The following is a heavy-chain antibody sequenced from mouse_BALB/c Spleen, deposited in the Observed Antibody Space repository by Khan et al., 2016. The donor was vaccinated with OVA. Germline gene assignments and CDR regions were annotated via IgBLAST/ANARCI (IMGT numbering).Heavy chain of an antibody. Sequence: QVQLKQSGAELARPGASVKMSCKASGYTFTSYTIHWIKKRPGQGLEWIGYINPSNDYTNYNQKFKDKATLTTDKSSTTAYLRLSSLTSDDSAVYNFVRYGDYHRNDGWLAYWGQGTLVTVSA. D-gene: IGHD2-14*01. CDR2: INPSNDYT. CDR3: VRYGDYHRNDGWLAY. CDR1: GYTFTSYT. V-gene: IGHV1-4*01. J-gene: IGHJ3*01.